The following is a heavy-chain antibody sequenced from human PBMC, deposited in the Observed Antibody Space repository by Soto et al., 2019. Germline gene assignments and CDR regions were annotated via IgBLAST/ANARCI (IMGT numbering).Heavy chain of an antibody. CDR3: ARWWGSVFDF. V-gene: IGHV4-59*08. J-gene: IGHJ4*02. CDR1: GGSISSYY. Sequence: QVQLQESGPGLVKPSETLSLTCTVSGGSISSYYWSWIRQPPGKGLEWIGYSYYSGSTNYNPSLKSRVTLSVSTSKNRFSLMLSSVPAADTAVYYCARWWGSVFDFWGQGTLVTVSS. D-gene: IGHD3-10*01. CDR2: SYYSGST.